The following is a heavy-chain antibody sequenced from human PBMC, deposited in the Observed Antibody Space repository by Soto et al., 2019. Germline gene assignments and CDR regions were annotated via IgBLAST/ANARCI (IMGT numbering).Heavy chain of an antibody. J-gene: IGHJ4*02. CDR1: GFTFSNYA. CDR3: AKDSSEYYDILTGYFDY. CDR2: ISGSGGST. D-gene: IGHD3-9*01. V-gene: IGHV3-23*01. Sequence: EVQVLESGGGLVQPGGSLRLSCAVSGFTFSNYAMSWVRQAPGKGLEWVSAISGSGGSTYYADSVKGRFTISRDNSKNTLYLQMNSLRAEDTAVYYCAKDSSEYYDILTGYFDYWGQGTLVTVSS.